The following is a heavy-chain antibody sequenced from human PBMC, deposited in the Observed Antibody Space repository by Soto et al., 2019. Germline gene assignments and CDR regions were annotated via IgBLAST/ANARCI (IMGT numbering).Heavy chain of an antibody. CDR1: GGTFSSYT. D-gene: IGHD3-16*02. Sequence: QVQLVQSGAEVKKPGSSVKVSCEASGGTFSSYTISWVRQAPGQGLEWMGRIIPILGIANYAKKFQGRFTITADKTTSTDYMELRSMRTEDTAVYYSAGDDYIWGSYHAYWGQGTLVTVSS. CDR2: IIPILGIA. V-gene: IGHV1-69*08. J-gene: IGHJ4*02. CDR3: AGDDYIWGSYHAY.